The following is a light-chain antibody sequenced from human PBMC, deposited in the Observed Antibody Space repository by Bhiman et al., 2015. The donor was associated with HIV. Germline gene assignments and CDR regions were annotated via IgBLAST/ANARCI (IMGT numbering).Light chain of an antibody. J-gene: IGLJ2*01. CDR1: SSDVGGYNY. V-gene: IGLV2-14*03. CDR3: CSYGGSKLI. Sequence: QSALTQPASVSGSPGQSITISCTGTSSDVGGYNYVSWYQQHPGKAPKLMIYDVSNRPSGISNRFSGSKSDNTASLTISGLQAEDEADYYCCSYGGSKLIFGGGTKLTVL. CDR2: DVS.